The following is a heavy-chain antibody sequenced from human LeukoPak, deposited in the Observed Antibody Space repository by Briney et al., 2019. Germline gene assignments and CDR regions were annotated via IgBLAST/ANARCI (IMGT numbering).Heavy chain of an antibody. CDR1: GGSISSYY. CDR3: ARGGVEGGLLRFRGYYYMDV. J-gene: IGHJ6*03. Sequence: SETLSLTCTVSGGSISSYYWNWIRQPPGKGLKWIGYIYYSGSTNYNPSLKSRVTISVDTSKNQFSLKLSSVTAADTAVYYCARGGVEGGLLRFRGYYYMDVWGKGTTVTVSS. CDR2: IYYSGST. D-gene: IGHD3-3*01. V-gene: IGHV4-59*01.